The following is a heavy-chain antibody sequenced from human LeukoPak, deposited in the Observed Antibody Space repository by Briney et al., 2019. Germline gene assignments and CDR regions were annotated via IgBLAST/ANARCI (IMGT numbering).Heavy chain of an antibody. CDR1: GFTFSSYA. V-gene: IGHV3-23*01. J-gene: IGHJ4*02. CDR2: ISGSGGST. Sequence: GGSLRFSCAASGFTFSSYAMSWVRQAPGKGLEWVSAISGSGGSTYYADSVKGRFTISRDNSKNTLYLQMNSLRAEDTAVYYCAKGWYGGNSRMYGCFDYWGQGTLVTVSS. D-gene: IGHD4-23*01. CDR3: AKGWYGGNSRMYGCFDY.